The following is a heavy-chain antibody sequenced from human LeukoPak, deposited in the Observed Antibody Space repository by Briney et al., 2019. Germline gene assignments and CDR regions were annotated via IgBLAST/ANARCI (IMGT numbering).Heavy chain of an antibody. D-gene: IGHD4-11*01. J-gene: IGHJ6*02. CDR2: IYYSGST. CDR1: GGSISSYY. V-gene: IGHV4-59*08. CDR3: ARGNYVSGYYYGMDV. Sequence: PSETLSLTCTVSGGSISSYYWSWIRQPPGKGLEWIGYIYYSGSTNYNPSLKSRVTISVDTSKNQFSLKLSSVTAADTAVYYCARGNYVSGYYYGMDVWGQGTTVIVSS.